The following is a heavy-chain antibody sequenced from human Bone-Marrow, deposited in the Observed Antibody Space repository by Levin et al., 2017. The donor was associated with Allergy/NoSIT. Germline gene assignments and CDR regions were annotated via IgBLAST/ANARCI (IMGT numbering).Heavy chain of an antibody. Sequence: SLKISCAASGFTFSAFGMHWVRQAPGRGLEWVAVISYDGGHKFYADSVKGRFTISRDNSKNTHYLQMNSLRAEDTAVYYCTRGIIGDVRVAHKEAFDIWGQGTMVSVSS. D-gene: IGHD2-8*02. CDR2: ISYDGGHK. CDR1: GFTFSAFG. V-gene: IGHV3-33*01. J-gene: IGHJ3*02. CDR3: TRGIIGDVRVAHKEAFDI.